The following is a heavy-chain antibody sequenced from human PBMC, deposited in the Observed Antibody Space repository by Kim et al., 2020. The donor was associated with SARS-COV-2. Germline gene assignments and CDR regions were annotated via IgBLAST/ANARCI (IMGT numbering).Heavy chain of an antibody. D-gene: IGHD6-13*01. CDR2: IGTAGDT. CDR1: GFTFSSYD. Sequence: GGSLRLSCAASGFTFSSYDMHWVRQATGKGLDWVSAIGTAGDTYYPGSVKGRFTISRENAKNSLYLQMNSLRAGDTAVYYCARGISSSWYWEDAFDIWGQGTLVTVSS. V-gene: IGHV3-13*01. CDR3: ARGISSSWYWEDAFDI. J-gene: IGHJ3*02.